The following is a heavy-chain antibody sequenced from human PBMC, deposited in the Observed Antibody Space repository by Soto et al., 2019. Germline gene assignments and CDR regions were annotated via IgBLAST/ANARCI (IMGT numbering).Heavy chain of an antibody. D-gene: IGHD6-13*01. CDR2: INHSGST. CDR3: ASSDSSSPHLRGGMDV. V-gene: IGHV4-34*01. J-gene: IGHJ6*02. Sequence: PSDTLSLTCAVYGGSFSVDYWSWIRQPPGKGLEWIGEINHSGSTNYNPSLKSRVTISVDTSKNQFSLKLSSVTAADTAVYYCASSDSSSPHLRGGMDVWGQGTTVTVSS. CDR1: GGSFSVDY.